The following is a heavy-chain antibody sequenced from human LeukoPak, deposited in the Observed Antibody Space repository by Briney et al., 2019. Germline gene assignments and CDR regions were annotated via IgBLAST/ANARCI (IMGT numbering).Heavy chain of an antibody. CDR2: IIPIFGTA. CDR3: AREGYSSSWFDY. D-gene: IGHD6-13*01. Sequence: SVKVSCKATGGTFSSYAISWVRQAPGQGLEWMGGIIPIFGTANYAQKFQGRVTITADESTSTAYMELSSLRSEDTAVYYCAREGYSSSWFDYWGQGTLVTVSS. CDR1: GGTFSSYA. V-gene: IGHV1-69*13. J-gene: IGHJ4*02.